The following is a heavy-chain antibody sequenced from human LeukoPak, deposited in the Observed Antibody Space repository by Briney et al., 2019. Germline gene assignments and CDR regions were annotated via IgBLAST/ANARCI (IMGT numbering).Heavy chain of an antibody. CDR1: GGTFSSYA. Sequence: ASVKVSCKASGGTFSSYAISWVRQAPGQGLEWMGGIIPIFGTANYAQKFQGRVKITADESTSTAYMELSSLRSEDTAVYHCARGGNCSGGSCYSDRGWFDPWGQGILVTVSS. CDR3: ARGGNCSGGSCYSDRGWFDP. CDR2: IIPIFGTA. V-gene: IGHV1-69*13. J-gene: IGHJ5*02. D-gene: IGHD2-15*01.